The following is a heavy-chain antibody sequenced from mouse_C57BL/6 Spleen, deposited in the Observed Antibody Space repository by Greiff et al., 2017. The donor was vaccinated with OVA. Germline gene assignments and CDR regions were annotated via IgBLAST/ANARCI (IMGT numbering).Heavy chain of an antibody. D-gene: IGHD3-3*01. CDR3: AKQGPTRAMDY. V-gene: IGHV1-26*01. CDR2: INPNNGGT. J-gene: IGHJ4*01. Sequence: EVQLQQSGPELVKPGASVKISCKASGYTFTDYYMNWVKQSHGKSLEWIGDINPNNGGTSYNQKFKGKATLTVDKSSSTAYMELRSLTSEDSAVYYCAKQGPTRAMDYWGQGTSVTGSS. CDR1: GYTFTDYY.